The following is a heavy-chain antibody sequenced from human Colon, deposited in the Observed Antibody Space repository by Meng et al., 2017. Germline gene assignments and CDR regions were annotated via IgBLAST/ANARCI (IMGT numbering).Heavy chain of an antibody. Sequence: GESLKISCNTSGYDFATYWIGWLRQMPGEGLQWMGIIYPGDSEIKYSPSFEGQVTISADTSMSTAYLQWNSVQASDSAMYYCARHIRGTSIFFSLDYWGQGTLVTVSS. J-gene: IGHJ4*02. CDR3: ARHIRGTSIFFSLDY. V-gene: IGHV5-51*01. CDR2: IYPGDSEI. CDR1: GYDFATYW. D-gene: IGHD2-21*02.